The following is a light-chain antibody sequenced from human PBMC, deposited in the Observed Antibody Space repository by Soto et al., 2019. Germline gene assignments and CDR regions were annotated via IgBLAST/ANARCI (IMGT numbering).Light chain of an antibody. J-gene: IGLJ3*02. CDR3: GSYTSATTWV. V-gene: IGLV2-14*03. Sequence: QSALTQPASVSGSPGQSITISCTGTSSDIGRYNYVSWYQQLPGKAPKLIIYKVSNRSSGVSDRFSGSKSGNTASLTISGLHTEDEADYSCGSYTSATTWVFGGGTKLTVL. CDR2: KVS. CDR1: SSDIGRYNY.